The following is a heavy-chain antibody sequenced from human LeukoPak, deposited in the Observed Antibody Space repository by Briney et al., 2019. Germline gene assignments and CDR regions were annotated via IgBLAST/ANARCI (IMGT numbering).Heavy chain of an antibody. Sequence: GGSLRLSCAASGFTFSSYWMSWVRQAPGKGLEWVANIKQDGSEKHYADSVKGRFTISRDNAKNSLYLQMNSPRAEDTAVYYCARPLYYYDSSGYLDWGQGTLVTVSS. V-gene: IGHV3-7*05. CDR1: GFTFSSYW. CDR2: IKQDGSEK. CDR3: ARPLYYYDSSGYLD. D-gene: IGHD3-22*01. J-gene: IGHJ4*02.